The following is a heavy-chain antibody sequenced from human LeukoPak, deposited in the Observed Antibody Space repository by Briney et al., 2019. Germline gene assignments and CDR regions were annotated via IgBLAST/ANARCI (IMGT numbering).Heavy chain of an antibody. Sequence: ASVKVSCTASGYTFTGYYMHWVRQAPGQGLEWMGWINPNSGGTNYAQKFQGRVTMTRDTSISTAYMELSRLRSDDTAVYYCARDSSSWSAEYIQHWGQGTLVTVSS. CDR2: INPNSGGT. CDR1: GYTFTGYY. D-gene: IGHD6-13*01. V-gene: IGHV1-2*02. CDR3: ARDSSSWSAEYIQH. J-gene: IGHJ1*01.